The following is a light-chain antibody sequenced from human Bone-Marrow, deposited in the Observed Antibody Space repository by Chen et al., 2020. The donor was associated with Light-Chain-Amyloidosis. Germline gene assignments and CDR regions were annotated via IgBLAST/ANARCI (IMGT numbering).Light chain of an antibody. Sequence: SYVLTQPSSVSVAPGQTATMACGGNNIGSTIVHWYQQTPGQAPLLVVYDDSDRPSGIPERLSGSNSGNTATLTISRVEAGDEADYYCQVWDRSSDRPVFGGGTKLTVL. CDR2: DDS. J-gene: IGLJ3*02. V-gene: IGLV3-21*02. CDR3: QVWDRSSDRPV. CDR1: NIGSTI.